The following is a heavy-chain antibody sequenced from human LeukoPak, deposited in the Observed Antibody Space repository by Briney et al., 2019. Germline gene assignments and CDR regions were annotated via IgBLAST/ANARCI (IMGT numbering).Heavy chain of an antibody. CDR3: HPYDFWSDYPRAY. J-gene: IGHJ4*02. V-gene: IGHV3-30*03. D-gene: IGHD3-3*01. CDR1: GFTFSSYG. CDR2: ISYDGSNK. Sequence: GGSLRLSCAASGFTFSSYGMHWVRQAPGKGLEWVAVISYDGSNKYYADSVKGRFTISRGNAKNSLYLQMNSLRAEDTAVYYCHPYDFWSDYPRAYWGQGTLVTVSS.